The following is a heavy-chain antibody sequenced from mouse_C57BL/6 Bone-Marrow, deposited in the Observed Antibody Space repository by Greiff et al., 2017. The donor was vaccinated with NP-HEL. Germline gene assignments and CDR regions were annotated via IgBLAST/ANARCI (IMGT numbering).Heavy chain of an antibody. CDR1: GFTFSDYG. J-gene: IGHJ4*01. Sequence: EVQRVESGGGLVKPGGSLKLSCAASGFTFSDYGMHWVRQAPEKGLEWVAYISSGSSTIYYADTVKGRFTISRDNAKNTLFLQMTSLRSEDTAMYYCARRGGSRPHYYAMDYWGQGTSVTVSS. D-gene: IGHD1-1*01. CDR3: ARRGGSRPHYYAMDY. CDR2: ISSGSSTI. V-gene: IGHV5-17*01.